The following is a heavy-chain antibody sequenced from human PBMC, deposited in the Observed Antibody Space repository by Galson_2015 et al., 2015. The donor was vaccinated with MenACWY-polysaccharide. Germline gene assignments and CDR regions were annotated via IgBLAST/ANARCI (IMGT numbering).Heavy chain of an antibody. V-gene: IGHV4-59*01. J-gene: IGHJ4*02. D-gene: IGHD5-24*01. CDR1: GDSISSYY. CDR2: ISYIGST. Sequence: LSLTCTVSGDSISSYYWSWIRQPPGKGLEWIGCISYIGSTNCNPSLKSRLTISLDTSKNQFSLRLNSVTAADTAVYYCARDLDGYNLIFDYWGQGTLATVSS. CDR3: ARDLDGYNLIFDY.